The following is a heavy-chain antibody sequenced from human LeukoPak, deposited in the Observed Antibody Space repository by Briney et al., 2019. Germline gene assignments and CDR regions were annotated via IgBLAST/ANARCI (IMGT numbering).Heavy chain of an antibody. J-gene: IGHJ2*01. D-gene: IGHD6-13*01. Sequence: GGSLRLSCAASGFTFSTYAMSWVRQAPGKGLEWVSGISGSGGSTYYADSVKGRFTISRDNSKNMLYLQMNGLRVEDTAVYYCARGKSSSWYVGYFDLWGRGTVITVSS. CDR2: ISGSGGST. CDR3: ARGKSSSWYVGYFDL. V-gene: IGHV3-23*01. CDR1: GFTFSTYA.